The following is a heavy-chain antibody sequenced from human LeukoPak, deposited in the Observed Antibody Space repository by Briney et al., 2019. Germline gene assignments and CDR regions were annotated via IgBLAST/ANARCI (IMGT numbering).Heavy chain of an antibody. CDR3: ARGGSRDAFDI. V-gene: IGHV3-48*01. CDR1: GFXFSTFS. Sequence: GGSLRLSCAASGFXFSTFSINWVRQAPGKGLEWVSYISPSSGNIHYADSVRGRFTISRDNAKNSLYLQMNSLRAEDTAVYYCARGGSRDAFDIWGQGTMVTVSS. J-gene: IGHJ3*02. CDR2: ISPSSGNI. D-gene: IGHD3-16*01.